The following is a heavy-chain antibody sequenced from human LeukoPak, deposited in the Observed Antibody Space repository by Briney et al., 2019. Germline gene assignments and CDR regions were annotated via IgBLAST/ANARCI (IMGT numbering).Heavy chain of an antibody. CDR1: GGSISSSSYY. CDR2: IYYSGST. Sequence: SETLSLTCTVSGGSISSSSYYWGWIRQPPGKGLEWIGSIYYSGSTYYNPSLKSRVTISVDTSKNQFSLKMSSVTAADTAVYYCARPYDWFDPWGQGTLVTVSS. V-gene: IGHV4-39*01. CDR3: ARPYDWFDP. D-gene: IGHD3-3*01. J-gene: IGHJ5*02.